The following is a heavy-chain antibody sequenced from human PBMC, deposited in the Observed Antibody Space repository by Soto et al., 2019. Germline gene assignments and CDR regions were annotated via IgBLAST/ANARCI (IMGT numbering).Heavy chain of an antibody. D-gene: IGHD6-13*01. CDR1: GGSISSGGYY. CDR2: IYYSGST. V-gene: IGHV4-31*03. Sequence: SETLSLTCTVSGGSISSGGYYWSWIRQHPGKGLEWIGYIYYSGSTYYNPSLKSRVTISVDTSKNQFSLKLSSVTAADTAVYYCARVAVLSSWEDNYYYMDVWGKGTTVTVSS. J-gene: IGHJ6*03. CDR3: ARVAVLSSWEDNYYYMDV.